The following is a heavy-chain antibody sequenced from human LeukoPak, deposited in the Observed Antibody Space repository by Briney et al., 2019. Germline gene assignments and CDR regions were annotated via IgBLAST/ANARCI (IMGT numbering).Heavy chain of an antibody. J-gene: IGHJ4*02. D-gene: IGHD3-10*01. CDR1: GFTFSNYW. CDR3: AGRSGSFDY. Sequence: PGGSLRLSCAASGFTFSNYWMSWVRQAPGKGLEWVANIKQDGSKRNYVGAVNGRFTISRDNARNSLYLQMNSPRVEDTAVYYCAGRSGSFDYWGQGTLVTVSS. CDR2: IKQDGSKR. V-gene: IGHV3-7*01.